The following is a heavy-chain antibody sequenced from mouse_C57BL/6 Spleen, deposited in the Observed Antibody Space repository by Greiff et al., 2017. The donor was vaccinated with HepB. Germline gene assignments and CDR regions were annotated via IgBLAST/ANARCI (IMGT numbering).Heavy chain of an antibody. CDR3: ARGDPLYAMDY. CDR1: GCTFTSYW. V-gene: IGHV1-52*01. J-gene: IGHJ4*01. Sequence: QVQLQQPGAELVRPGSSVKLSCKASGCTFTSYWMHWVKQRPIQGLEWIGNIDPSDSETHYNQKFKDKATLTVDKSSSTAYMQLSSLTSEDSAVYYCARGDPLYAMDYWGQGTSVTVSS. CDR2: IDPSDSET.